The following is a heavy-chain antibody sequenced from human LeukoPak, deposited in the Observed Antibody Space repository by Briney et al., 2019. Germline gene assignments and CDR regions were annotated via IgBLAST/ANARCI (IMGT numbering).Heavy chain of an antibody. CDR1: GGSISSSNW. D-gene: IGHD3-3*01. J-gene: IGHJ6*02. CDR3: ARDLEGFLPHTGLGVAPNSGRQYGMDV. CDR2: IYHSGST. Sequence: SGTLSLTCAVSGGSISSSNWWSWVRQPPGKGLEWIGEIYHSGSTNYNPSLKSRVTISVDKSKNQFSLKLSSVTAADTAVYYCARDLEGFLPHTGLGVAPNSGRQYGMDVWGQGTTVTVSS. V-gene: IGHV4-4*02.